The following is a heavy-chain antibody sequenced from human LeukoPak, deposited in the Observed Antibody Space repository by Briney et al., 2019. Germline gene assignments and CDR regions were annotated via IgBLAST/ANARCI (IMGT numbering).Heavy chain of an antibody. V-gene: IGHV3-23*01. Sequence: GASLRLSCAASGFTFSSYAMNWVRQAPGKGLEWVSAISNSGSATKYADSVKGRFTISRDNSKNTLYLQMNSLRAEDTAVYYCARDRTYYYGSGRVYYYYGMDVWGKGTTVTVSS. J-gene: IGHJ6*04. D-gene: IGHD3-10*01. CDR3: ARDRTYYYGSGRVYYYYGMDV. CDR2: ISNSGSAT. CDR1: GFTFSSYA.